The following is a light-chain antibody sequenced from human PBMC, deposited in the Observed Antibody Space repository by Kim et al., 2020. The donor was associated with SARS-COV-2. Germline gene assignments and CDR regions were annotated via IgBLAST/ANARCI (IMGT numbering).Light chain of an antibody. CDR3: LQYDSDHS. J-gene: IGKJ2*03. CDR1: QDIRDQ. V-gene: IGKV1-33*01. CDR2: DAV. Sequence: DIQLTQSPSTLSASIGDRVTITCQASQDIRDQLAWFQHRPGQAPTVLIYDAVTLQQGVPSRFSGSGSGTDFTFTISRLQPEDFATYYCLQYDSDHSFGQGTKLEI.